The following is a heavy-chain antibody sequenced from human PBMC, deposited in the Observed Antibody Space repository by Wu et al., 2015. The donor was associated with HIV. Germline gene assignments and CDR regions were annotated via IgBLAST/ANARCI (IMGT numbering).Heavy chain of an antibody. CDR1: GGTFSRSG. CDR3: AREGEEKKSDRSGYYAYLQI. V-gene: IGHV1-69*11. J-gene: IGHJ1*01. D-gene: IGHD3-22*01. CDR2: IIPIHGAA. Sequence: QSGAEVRKPGSSVKVSCKASGGTFSRSGFSWVRQVPGQGFEWMGRIIPIHGAANYAQKFEGRVTITADESTSTAYMDLSSLTSEDTAVYYCAREGEEKKSDRSGYYAYLQIWGQGSQVTVSS.